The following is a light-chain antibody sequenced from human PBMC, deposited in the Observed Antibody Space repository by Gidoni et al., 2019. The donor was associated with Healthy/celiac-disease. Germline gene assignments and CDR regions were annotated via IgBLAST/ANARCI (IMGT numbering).Light chain of an antibody. CDR3: QSADSSGTYWV. CDR1: ALPKQY. V-gene: IGLV3-25*02. J-gene: IGLJ3*02. Sequence: SYELTPPPSVSVSPGQTARITCSGDALPKQYAYWYQQKPGQAPVLVIYKDIERPSGIPERFSGSSSGTTVTLTISGVQAEDEADYYCQSADSSGTYWVFGGGTKLTVL. CDR2: KDI.